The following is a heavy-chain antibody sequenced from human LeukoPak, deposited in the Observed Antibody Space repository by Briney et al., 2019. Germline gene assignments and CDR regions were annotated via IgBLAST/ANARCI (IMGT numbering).Heavy chain of an antibody. D-gene: IGHD6-19*01. Sequence: SETLSLTCAVYGGSFSGYYWSWIRQPPGKGLEWIGEINHSGSTNYNPSLKSRVTISVDTSKNQFSLKLSSVTAADTAVYYCARHEQWLGSLDPWGQGTLVTVSS. CDR1: GGSFSGYY. CDR3: ARHEQWLGSLDP. J-gene: IGHJ5*02. CDR2: INHSGST. V-gene: IGHV4-34*01.